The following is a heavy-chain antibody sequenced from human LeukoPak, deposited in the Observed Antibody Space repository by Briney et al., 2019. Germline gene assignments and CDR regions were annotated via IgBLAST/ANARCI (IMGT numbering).Heavy chain of an antibody. V-gene: IGHV4-59*01. CDR2: IYYSGST. J-gene: IGHJ5*02. Sequence: SETLSLTCTVSGGSISSYYWSWIRQPPGKGLEWIGSIYYSGSTNFTPSLKSRVTTSVDTSKNPFSLKLSSVTAADTAVYYCAREGTAGTNLNWFDPWGQGTLVTVSS. CDR3: AREGTAGTNLNWFDP. D-gene: IGHD1-1*01. CDR1: GGSISSYY.